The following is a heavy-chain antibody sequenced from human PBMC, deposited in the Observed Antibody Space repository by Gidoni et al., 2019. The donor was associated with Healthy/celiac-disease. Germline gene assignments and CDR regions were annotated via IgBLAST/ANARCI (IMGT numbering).Heavy chain of an antibody. Sequence: EVQLVQSGAEVKKPGESLKISCKGSGYSFTSYWIGWVRQMPGKGLEWMGIIYPGDSDTRYSPSFQGQVTISADKSISTAYLQWSSLKASDTAMYYCARLIAVAGTSWYFDLWGRGTLVTVSS. V-gene: IGHV5-51*01. CDR3: ARLIAVAGTSWYFDL. CDR1: GYSFTSYW. D-gene: IGHD6-19*01. CDR2: IYPGDSDT. J-gene: IGHJ2*01.